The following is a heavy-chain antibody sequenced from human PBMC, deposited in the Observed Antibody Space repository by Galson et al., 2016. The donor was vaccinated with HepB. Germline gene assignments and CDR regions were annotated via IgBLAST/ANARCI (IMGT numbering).Heavy chain of an antibody. CDR1: GFSLNGDRMC. CDR3: ARIRRYYDNDASSYWSYGMDV. D-gene: IGHD3-22*01. V-gene: IGHV2-70*13. CDR2: IDWDGDK. Sequence: PALVKPTQTLTLTCTFSGFSLNGDRMCLTWIRQPPGKALEWLALIDWDGDKYYNTSLETRLTISKDTSENRVVLRLTKMDPADTATYYCARIRRYYDNDASSYWSYGMDVWGQGTTVTVSS. J-gene: IGHJ6*02.